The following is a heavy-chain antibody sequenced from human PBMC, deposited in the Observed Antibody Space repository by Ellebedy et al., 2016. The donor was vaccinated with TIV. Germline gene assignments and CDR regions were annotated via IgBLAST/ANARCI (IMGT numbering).Heavy chain of an antibody. J-gene: IGHJ6*02. CDR1: GFTFASYG. CDR3: AKDNDFSSDYSFPGGLDV. Sequence: GGSLRLSXAASGFTFASYGMHWVRQAPGKGLEWVAGISYDGSDKYYDDSVKGRFTISRDNSKNTLYVQMNSLRVEDTAVYYCAKDNDFSSDYSFPGGLDVWGQGTTVSVSS. V-gene: IGHV3-30*18. D-gene: IGHD3-3*01. CDR2: ISYDGSDK.